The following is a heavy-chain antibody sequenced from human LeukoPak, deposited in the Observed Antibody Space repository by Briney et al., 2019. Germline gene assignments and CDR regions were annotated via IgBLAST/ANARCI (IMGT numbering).Heavy chain of an antibody. V-gene: IGHV3-74*01. CDR1: GFTFSSYY. Sequence: GGSLRLSCAASGFTFSSYYMHWVRQVPGKGLVWVSRINTDGSSRNSADFVKGRFTISRDNAKNTLYLQMNSLRVEDTAVYYCARPRYCSGDTFSSWDGSDVWGQGTMVTVSS. J-gene: IGHJ3*01. CDR2: INTDGSSR. CDR3: ARPRYCSGDTFSSWDGSDV. D-gene: IGHD2-15*01.